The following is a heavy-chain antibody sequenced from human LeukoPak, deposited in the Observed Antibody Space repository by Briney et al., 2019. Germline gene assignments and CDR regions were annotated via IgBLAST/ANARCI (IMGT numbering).Heavy chain of an antibody. D-gene: IGHD5-12*01. CDR2: IRTYNGNT. CDR1: GYTCTSYG. V-gene: IGHV1-18*01. Sequence: ASVKVSCKASGYTCTSYGISWVRHAPGQGHEWMGWIRTYNGNTNYAQKLQSRVTMTTDTSTSTAYMELRSLRADDTAVYYCARADIVATRYFDYWGQGTLVTVSS. CDR3: ARADIVATRYFDY. J-gene: IGHJ4*02.